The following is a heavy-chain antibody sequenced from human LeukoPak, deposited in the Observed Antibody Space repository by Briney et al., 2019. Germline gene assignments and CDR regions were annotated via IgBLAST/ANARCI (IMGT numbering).Heavy chain of an antibody. V-gene: IGHV1-18*01. CDR1: DYPFDNSG. Sequence: AAVKVSCKASDYPFDNSGLTWVRQAPGQGLEWMGWISAYNGNTHYAQKFRGRLTMTTDTSTTTAYLELRSLKSDDTAVYYCARDRLGGDLTGESLYWGQGTLVTVSS. CDR3: ARDRLGGDLTGESLY. CDR2: ISAYNGNT. D-gene: IGHD4-17*01. J-gene: IGHJ4*02.